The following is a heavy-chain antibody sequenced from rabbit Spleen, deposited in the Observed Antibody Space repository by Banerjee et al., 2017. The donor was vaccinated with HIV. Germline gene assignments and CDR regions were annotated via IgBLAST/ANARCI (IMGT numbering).Heavy chain of an antibody. CDR3: ARDLLGVIGWNFNL. CDR2: IYTGNGKT. D-gene: IGHD1-1*01. J-gene: IGHJ4*01. V-gene: IGHV1S45*01. CDR1: GFSFSSDYD. Sequence: QQQLEESGGGLVKPGGTLTLTCTASGFSFSSDYDMCWVRQAPGKGLEWIGCIYTGNGKTYYAGWAKGRFTIYKASSTTVTLQMTSLTAADRATYFCARDLLGVIGWNFNLWGQGTLVTVS.